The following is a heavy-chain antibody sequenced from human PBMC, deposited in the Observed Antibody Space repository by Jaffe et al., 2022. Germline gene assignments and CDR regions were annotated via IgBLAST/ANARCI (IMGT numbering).Heavy chain of an antibody. J-gene: IGHJ4*02. CDR2: INPSGGST. Sequence: QVQLVQSGAEVKKPGASVKVSCKASGYTFTSYYMHWVRQAPGQGLEWMGIINPSGGSTSYAQKFQGRVTMTRDTSTSTVYMELSSLRSEDTAVYYCARAPLNPELRAYYYDSSGRRRGGFDYWGQGTLVTVSS. CDR3: ARAPLNPELRAYYYDSSGRRRGGFDY. CDR1: GYTFTSYY. V-gene: IGHV1-46*01. D-gene: IGHD3-22*01.